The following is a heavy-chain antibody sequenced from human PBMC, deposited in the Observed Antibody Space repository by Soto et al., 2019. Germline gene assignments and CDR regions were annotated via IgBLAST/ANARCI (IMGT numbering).Heavy chain of an antibody. Sequence: PGGSLRLSCVASGFTFSSPWMHWVRQSPGKGLVWVSRINSDGSDTTYADSVKGRFTISRDNAKNTLYLQMNSLRAEDTAVYFCARGRAYYDFWSGYQNYYYYSMDVWGQGTKVTVSS. CDR2: INSDGSDT. CDR1: GFTFSSPW. J-gene: IGHJ6*02. CDR3: ARGRAYYDFWSGYQNYYYYSMDV. V-gene: IGHV3-74*01. D-gene: IGHD3-3*01.